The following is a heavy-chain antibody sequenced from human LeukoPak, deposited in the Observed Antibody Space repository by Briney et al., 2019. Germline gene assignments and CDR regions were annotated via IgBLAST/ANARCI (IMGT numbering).Heavy chain of an antibody. CDR2: INPNSGGT. CDR3: ASGVVPAAIGWNWFDP. CDR1: GYTFTGYY. J-gene: IGHJ5*02. V-gene: IGHV1-2*02. Sequence: ASVKVSCKACGYTFTGYYMHWVRQAPGQGLEWMGWINPNSGGTNYAQKFQGRVTMTRDTSISTAYMELSRLRSDDTAVYYCASGVVPAAIGWNWFDPWGKGTLVTVSS. D-gene: IGHD2-2*01.